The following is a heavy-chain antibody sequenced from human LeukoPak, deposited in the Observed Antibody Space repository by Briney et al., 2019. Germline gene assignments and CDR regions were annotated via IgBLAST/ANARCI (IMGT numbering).Heavy chain of an antibody. CDR3: ARGQWPDY. D-gene: IGHD6-19*01. Sequence: GGSLRLSCAASGFTSSTYTMNSVRQAPGKGLECVSSISSASTYIYNADSAKGRFTISRDNAKNSLYLQMDSLRVEDTAVYYCARGQWPDYWGQGTLVTVSS. CDR2: ISSASTYI. CDR1: GFTSSTYT. J-gene: IGHJ4*02. V-gene: IGHV3-21*01.